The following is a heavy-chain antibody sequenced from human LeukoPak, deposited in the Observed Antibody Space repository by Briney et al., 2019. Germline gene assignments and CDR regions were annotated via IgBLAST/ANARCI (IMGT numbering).Heavy chain of an antibody. CDR3: AREGDTAMVTSFDY. D-gene: IGHD5-18*01. V-gene: IGHV3-33*01. J-gene: IGHJ4*02. CDR2: IWYDGSNK. CDR1: GFTFSSYG. Sequence: GGSLRLSCAASGFTFSSYGMHWVRQAPGKGLEGVAVIWYDGSNKYYADSVKGRFTISRDNSKNTLYLQMNSLRAEDTAVYYCAREGDTAMVTSFDYWGQGTLVTVSS.